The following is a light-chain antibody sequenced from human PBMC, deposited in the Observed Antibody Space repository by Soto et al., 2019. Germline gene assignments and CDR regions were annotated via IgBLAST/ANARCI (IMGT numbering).Light chain of an antibody. V-gene: IGLV8-61*01. CDR3: VLYMGRGISV. Sequence: TVVTQAPSFSVSPGGTVTLTCGLNSASVSTSYYPSWYQQTPGQAPRTLIYNTDTRSSGVPDRFSGSILGNKAALTITGAQADDESDYYCVLYMGRGISVFGGGTKLTVL. CDR2: NTD. CDR1: SASVSTSYY. J-gene: IGLJ2*01.